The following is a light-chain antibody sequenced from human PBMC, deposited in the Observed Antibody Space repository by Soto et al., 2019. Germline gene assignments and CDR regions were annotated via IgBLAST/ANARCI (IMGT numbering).Light chain of an antibody. J-gene: IGKJ1*01. CDR1: QTVDHAY. V-gene: IGKV3-20*01. CDR2: GAS. Sequence: VLTQSPGTLSLSLGDRATLSCRASQTVDHAYVAWYQQRPGQAPSLLVYGASTRATDVPERFSGSGSGPDFTLTISRLEPEDSAVYYCQQYGNSPWTFGQGTKVEI. CDR3: QQYGNSPWT.